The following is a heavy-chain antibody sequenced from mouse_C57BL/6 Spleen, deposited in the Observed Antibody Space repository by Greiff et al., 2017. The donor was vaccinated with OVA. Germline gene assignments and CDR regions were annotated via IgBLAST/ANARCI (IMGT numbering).Heavy chain of an antibody. V-gene: IGHV5-6*01. D-gene: IGHD1-1*01. CDR3: ARAGGYGSSLGAMDY. Sequence: EVMLVESGGDLVKPGGSLKLSCAASGFTFSSYGMSWVRQTPDKRLEWVATISSGGSYTYYPDSVKGRFTISRDNAKNTLYLQMSSLKSEDTAMYYCARAGGYGSSLGAMDYWGQGTSVTVSS. CDR1: GFTFSSYG. J-gene: IGHJ4*01. CDR2: ISSGGSYT.